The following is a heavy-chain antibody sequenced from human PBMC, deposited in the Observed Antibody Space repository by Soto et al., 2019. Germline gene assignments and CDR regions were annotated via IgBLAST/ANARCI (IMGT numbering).Heavy chain of an antibody. CDR3: AKGGSYGPVAY. CDR2: INHSGST. D-gene: IGHD4-17*01. CDR1: GGSISSGGYS. Sequence: PSETLSLTCAVSGGSISSGGYSWSWLRQPPGKGLEWIGEINHSGSTNYNPSLKSRVTISVDKSKNQFSLNLTSVTAADTAIYSCAKGGSYGPVAYWGQGTLVTVSS. V-gene: IGHV4-30-2*01. J-gene: IGHJ4*02.